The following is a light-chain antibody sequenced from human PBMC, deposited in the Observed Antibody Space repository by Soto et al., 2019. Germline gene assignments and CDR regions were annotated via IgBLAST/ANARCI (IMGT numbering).Light chain of an antibody. Sequence: QPVLTRPPYVYGSHGRAVAISCTETSSDVGSYNRVSWYQQPPGTAPKVMIYEVSNRPSGVPDRFSGSKSGNTASLTISGLQAEDEADYYCSSYTSSSTYVFGTGTKVTVL. V-gene: IGLV2-18*02. CDR1: SSDVGSYNR. CDR3: SSYTSSSTYV. J-gene: IGLJ1*01. CDR2: EVS.